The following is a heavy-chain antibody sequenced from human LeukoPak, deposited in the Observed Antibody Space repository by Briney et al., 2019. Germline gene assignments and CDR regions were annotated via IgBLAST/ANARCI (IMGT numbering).Heavy chain of an antibody. CDR3: ARHRLLWFGELLPAEFDY. Sequence: PGGSLRLSCAASGFTFSNAWMNWVRQAPGKGLEWVSSISSSSYIYYADSVKGRFTISRDNAKNSLYLQMNSLRAEDTAVYYCARHRLLWFGELLPAEFDYWGQGTLVTVSS. J-gene: IGHJ4*02. CDR1: GFTFSNAW. D-gene: IGHD3-10*01. CDR2: ISSSSYI. V-gene: IGHV3-69-1*01.